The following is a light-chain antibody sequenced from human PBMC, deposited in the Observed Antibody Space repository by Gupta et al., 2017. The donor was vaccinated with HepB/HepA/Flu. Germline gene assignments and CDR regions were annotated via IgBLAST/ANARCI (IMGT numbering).Light chain of an antibody. CDR2: RHT. Sequence: QSVVTQPPSASGTPGQRVTISCSGSSSNIGRNSVNWYQKFPGTAPKLLIYRHTQRPSGVPDRFSCYKSGTSDSLTISGLQSEDEADYYCAAWDDSLSARVFGGGTTLTVL. CDR3: AAWDDSLSARV. J-gene: IGLJ3*02. CDR1: SSNIGRNS. V-gene: IGLV1-44*01.